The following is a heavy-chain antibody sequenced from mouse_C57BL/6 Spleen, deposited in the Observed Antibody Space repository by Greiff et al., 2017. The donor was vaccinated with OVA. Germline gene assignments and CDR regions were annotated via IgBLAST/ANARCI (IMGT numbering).Heavy chain of an antibody. D-gene: IGHD2-4*01. V-gene: IGHV1-7*01. J-gene: IGHJ2*01. CDR3: ARPIYYDYDIDY. CDR1: GYTFTSYW. CDR2: INPSSGYT. Sequence: QVQLKQSGAELANPGASVKLSCKASGYTFTSYWMHWVKQRPGQGLEWIGYINPSSGYTKYNQKFKAKATLTADKSSSTAYIQLSSLTYEDSAVYYCARPIYYDYDIDYWGQGTTLTVSS.